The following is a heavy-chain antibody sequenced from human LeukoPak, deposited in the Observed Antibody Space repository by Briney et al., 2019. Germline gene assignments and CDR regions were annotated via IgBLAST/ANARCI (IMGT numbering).Heavy chain of an antibody. V-gene: IGHV3-13*01. Sequence: GGSPRLSCAASGFTFSSYDMHWVRQATGKGLEWVSAIGTAGDTYYPGSVKGRFTISRENAKNSLYLQMNSLRAGDTAVYYCARAKVAGTRDYFDYWGQGTLVTVSS. D-gene: IGHD6-19*01. CDR2: IGTAGDT. CDR1: GFTFSSYD. CDR3: ARAKVAGTRDYFDY. J-gene: IGHJ4*02.